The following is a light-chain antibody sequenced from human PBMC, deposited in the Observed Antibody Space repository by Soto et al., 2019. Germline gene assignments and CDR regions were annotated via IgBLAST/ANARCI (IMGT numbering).Light chain of an antibody. CDR2: DAS. CDR1: QCISGRY. Sequence: ETVLTQSPGTLSLAPGERDSLSCRASQCISGRYLAWYQQKPGQAPRLLIYDASSRATGIPDRFSGSGSGTDFILTISRLEPEDFAVYYCQQYGSSPLTFGGGTKVEIK. J-gene: IGKJ4*01. V-gene: IGKV3-20*01. CDR3: QQYGSSPLT.